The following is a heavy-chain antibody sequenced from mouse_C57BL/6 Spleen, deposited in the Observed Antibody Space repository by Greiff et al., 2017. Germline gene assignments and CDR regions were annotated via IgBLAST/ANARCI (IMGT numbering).Heavy chain of an antibody. CDR2: ISNGGSYT. CDR1: GFTFSSYA. Sequence: EVQGVESGGGLVKPGGSLKLSCAASGFTFSSYAMSGVRQTPDKRLEWVATISNGGSYTYYPDNVKGRFTISRDNAKNNQYLQMSHLKSEDTAMYYCARDRSITTGFDYWGQGTTLPVSS. CDR3: ARDRSITTGFDY. D-gene: IGHD1-1*01. J-gene: IGHJ2*01. V-gene: IGHV5-4*01.